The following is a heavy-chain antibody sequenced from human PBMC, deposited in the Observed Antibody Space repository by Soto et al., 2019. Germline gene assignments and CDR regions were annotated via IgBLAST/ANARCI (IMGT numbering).Heavy chain of an antibody. CDR2: ISGGGAKT. D-gene: IGHD2-2*03. CDR3: VRGGHCSEFDS. CDR1: GFTFTRS. J-gene: IGHJ4*02. Sequence: EVQLLESGGGLVQPGGSLRLSCAASGFTFTRSMTWVRQAPGKGLEWVSPISGGGAKTYYADSVKGRFTISRDNSKNTVSLQMSSPRAEDTALDDRVRGGHCSEFDSWGQGTLVTVSS. V-gene: IGHV3-23*01.